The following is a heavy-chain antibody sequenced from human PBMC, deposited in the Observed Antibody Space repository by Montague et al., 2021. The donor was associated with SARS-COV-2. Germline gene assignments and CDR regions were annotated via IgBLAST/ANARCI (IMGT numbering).Heavy chain of an antibody. J-gene: IGHJ5*02. CDR2: IYSSGDT. Sequence: SLRLSCAASGFTVSSTYMSWARQAPGKGLEWISVIYSSGDTYHADSMKDRFTISRDNSKNTVYLQMHILRAEDTAVYYCASGMFDTWGQGTLVTVPS. CDR3: ASGMFDT. CDR1: GFTVSSTY. V-gene: IGHV3-66*01.